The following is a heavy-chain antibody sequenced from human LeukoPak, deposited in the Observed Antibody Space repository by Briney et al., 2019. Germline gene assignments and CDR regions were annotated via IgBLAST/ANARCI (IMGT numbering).Heavy chain of an antibody. CDR2: IYYSGGT. J-gene: IGHJ5*02. D-gene: IGHD3-9*01. CDR3: ARHDILTDATFDP. CDR1: GGSFSGGNYY. V-gene: IGHV4-31*03. Sequence: PSETLCLTCTVSGGSFSGGNYYWSWIRQHPGMGLEWIGYIYYSGGTQYSPSLKSRVTISVDTSKNQFSLRMSSVTAADTAVYYCARHDILTDATFDPWGQGTLVTVSS.